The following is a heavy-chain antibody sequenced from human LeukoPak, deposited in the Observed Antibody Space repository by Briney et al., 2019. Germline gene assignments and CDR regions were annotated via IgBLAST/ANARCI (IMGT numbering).Heavy chain of an antibody. D-gene: IGHD1-1*01. CDR3: ARSSHNNYWYFDY. CDR2: IYWNGGST. J-gene: IGHJ4*02. V-gene: IGHV3-20*04. Sequence: RPGGSLRLSCAASGFIFDDYGMRWVRQAPGKGLEWVSGIYWNGGSTGYADFVKGRFTISRDNAKNSLYLQMNSLRAEDTALYYCARSSHNNYWYFDYWGQGTLVTVSS. CDR1: GFIFDDYG.